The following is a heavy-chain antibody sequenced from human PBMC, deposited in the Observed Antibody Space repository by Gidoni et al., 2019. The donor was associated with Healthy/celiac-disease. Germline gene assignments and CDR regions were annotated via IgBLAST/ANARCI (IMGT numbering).Heavy chain of an antibody. Sequence: EVQLVESGGGLIQPGRSLRVSCAASGFAFDDYAMHWVRQAPGKGLEWVSGISWNSGSIGYADSVKGRFTISRDNAKNSLYLQMNSLRAEDTALYYCAKASGGLLDYFDYWGQGTLVTVSS. CDR3: AKASGGLLDYFDY. D-gene: IGHD1-26*01. J-gene: IGHJ4*02. CDR2: ISWNSGSI. V-gene: IGHV3-9*01. CDR1: GFAFDDYA.